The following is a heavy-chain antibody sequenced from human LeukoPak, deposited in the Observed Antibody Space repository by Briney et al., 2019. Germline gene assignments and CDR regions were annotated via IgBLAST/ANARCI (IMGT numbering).Heavy chain of an antibody. CDR3: AGGYCSGGSCGDYYYYGMDV. Sequence: PSETLSLTCTVSGGSISSYYWSWIRQPPGRGLEWIGYIYYSGSTNYNPSLKSRVTISVDTSKNQFSLKLSSVTAADTAVYYCAGGYCSGGSCGDYYYYGMDVWGQGTTVTVSS. D-gene: IGHD2-15*01. CDR1: GGSISSYY. J-gene: IGHJ6*02. V-gene: IGHV4-59*01. CDR2: IYYSGST.